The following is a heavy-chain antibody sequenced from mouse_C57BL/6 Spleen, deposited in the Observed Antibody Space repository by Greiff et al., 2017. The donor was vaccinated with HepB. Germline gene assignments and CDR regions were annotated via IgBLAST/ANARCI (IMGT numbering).Heavy chain of an antibody. CDR3: APLTTAFDY. CDR1: GYTFTSYW. CDR2: IHPNSGST. D-gene: IGHD1-2*01. J-gene: IGHJ2*01. V-gene: IGHV1-64*01. Sequence: VQLQQPGAELVKPGASVKVSCKASGYTFTSYWMHWVKQRPGQGLEWIGMIHPNSGSTNYNEKFKSKATLTVDKSSSTAYMQLSSRTSEDSAVYYCAPLTTAFDYWGHGTTLTVSS.